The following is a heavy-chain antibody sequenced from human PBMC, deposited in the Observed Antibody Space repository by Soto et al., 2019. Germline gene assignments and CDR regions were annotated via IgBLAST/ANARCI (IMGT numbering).Heavy chain of an antibody. Sequence: SETLSLTCTVSGGSISSGGYYWSWIRQHPGKGLEWIGYIYYSGSTYYNPSLKSRVTISVDTSKNQFSLKLSSVTAADTAVYYCARGAQRITMIVVVPEFDYWGQGTLVTVS. D-gene: IGHD3-22*01. J-gene: IGHJ4*02. CDR1: GGSISSGGYY. CDR3: ARGAQRITMIVVVPEFDY. V-gene: IGHV4-31*03. CDR2: IYYSGST.